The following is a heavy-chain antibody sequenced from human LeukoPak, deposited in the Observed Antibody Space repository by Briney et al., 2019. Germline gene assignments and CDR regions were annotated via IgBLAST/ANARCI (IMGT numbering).Heavy chain of an antibody. CDR1: GYSFTNYW. J-gene: IGHJ3*02. V-gene: IGHV5-10-1*01. CDR2: IDPDDSYT. Sequence: GESLKISCQGSGYSFTNYWISWVRQMSGKGLEWMGRIDPDDSYTKDSPSFQGHVTISVDNSTSTAYMQWSSLKASDTAMYYCARHAGDGGAFEIWGQGTMVTVSS. D-gene: IGHD3-10*01. CDR3: ARHAGDGGAFEI.